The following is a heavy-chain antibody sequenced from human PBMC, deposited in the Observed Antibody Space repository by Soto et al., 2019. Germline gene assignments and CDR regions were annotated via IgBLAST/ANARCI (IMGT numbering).Heavy chain of an antibody. CDR1: GGSVSSCSYY. Sequence: SETLSLTCTVSGGSVSSCSYYWSWIRQPPVKGLEWIGYIYYSGSTNYNPSLKSRVTISVDTSKNQFSLKLSSVTAADTAVYYCARWWLGDSSGLYDYWGQGTLVTVSS. CDR2: IYYSGST. D-gene: IGHD6-19*01. CDR3: ARWWLGDSSGLYDY. J-gene: IGHJ4*02. V-gene: IGHV4-61*01.